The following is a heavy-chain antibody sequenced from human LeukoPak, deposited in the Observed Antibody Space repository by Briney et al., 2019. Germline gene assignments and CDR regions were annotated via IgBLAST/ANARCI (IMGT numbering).Heavy chain of an antibody. CDR1: GFTFDDYA. Sequence: GGSLRLSCAASGFTFDDYAMHWVRQAPGKGLEWVSGISWNSGSIGYADSVKGRFTISRDNAKNSLYLQMNSLRAEDTALYYCARGGGQYWGQGTLVTVSS. V-gene: IGHV3-9*01. D-gene: IGHD3-3*01. CDR2: ISWNSGSI. CDR3: ARGGGQY. J-gene: IGHJ4*02.